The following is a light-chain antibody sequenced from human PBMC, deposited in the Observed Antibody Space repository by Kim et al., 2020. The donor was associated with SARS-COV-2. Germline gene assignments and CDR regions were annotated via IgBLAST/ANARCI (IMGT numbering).Light chain of an antibody. CDR1: QSVSSRN. V-gene: IGKV3-20*01. J-gene: IGKJ5*01. CDR3: QQYGISPIT. CDR2: GAS. Sequence: SPGEKATLSRRASQSVSSRNLAWYQQKVGQAPRVLIYGASSRATGIPDRFSGSGSGTDFTLTISRLEPEDFAVYYWQQYGISPITFGQGTRLEIK.